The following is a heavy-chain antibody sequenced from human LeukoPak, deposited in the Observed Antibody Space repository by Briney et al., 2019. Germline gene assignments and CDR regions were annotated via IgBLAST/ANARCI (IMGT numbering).Heavy chain of an antibody. CDR3: GRHCYPLKYDFWSGCGARAGFDI. V-gene: IGHV4-4*02. CDR1: GGSISSSNW. J-gene: IGHJ3*02. CDR2: IYHSGST. D-gene: IGHD3-3*01. Sequence: PSETLSLTCAVAGGSISSSNWWSWVRRPPEKGLGWIGEIYHSGSTTYNPSLKSRVTIAVDTSKNHFSLKLISVTAAATAVYYCGRHCYPLKYDFWSGCGARAGFDIWGQGTMVTVSS.